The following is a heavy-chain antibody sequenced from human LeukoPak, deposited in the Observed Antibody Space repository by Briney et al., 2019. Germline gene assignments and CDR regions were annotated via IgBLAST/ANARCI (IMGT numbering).Heavy chain of an antibody. V-gene: IGHV3-30*14. CDR2: ISYDGSNK. D-gene: IGHD3-16*02. Sequence: PGGSLRLSCAASGFTFRNYAMHWVRQAPGKGLEWVAVISYDGSNKHHADSVKGRFTISRDNSENTLYLQMNSLRGDDSAVYFCARDSPYDYVWGTYRRSSYFDSWGQGTLVTVSS. J-gene: IGHJ4*02. CDR1: GFTFRNYA. CDR3: ARDSPYDYVWGTYRRSSYFDS.